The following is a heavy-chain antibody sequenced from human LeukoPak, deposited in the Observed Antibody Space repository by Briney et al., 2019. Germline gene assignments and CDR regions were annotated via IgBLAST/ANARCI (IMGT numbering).Heavy chain of an antibody. D-gene: IGHD4-17*01. CDR2: ISYDGSNK. Sequence: PGGSLRLSCAASGFTFTSYVMHWVRQAPGKGLEWVAVISYDGSNKYYADSVKGRFTISRDNSKNTLYLQMNSLRAEDTAVYYCARDSDGDGVPEVDYWGQGTLVTVSS. CDR3: ARDSDGDGVPEVDY. CDR1: GFTFTSYV. V-gene: IGHV3-30-3*01. J-gene: IGHJ4*02.